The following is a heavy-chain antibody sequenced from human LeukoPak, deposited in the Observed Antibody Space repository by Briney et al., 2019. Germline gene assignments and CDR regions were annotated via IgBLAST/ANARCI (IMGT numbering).Heavy chain of an antibody. V-gene: IGHV1-8*01. CDR3: ARARGLRLGELGY. Sequence: ASVKVSCKASGYTFTSYDINWVRQATGQGLEWMGWMNPDSGNTGYAQKFQGRVTMTRNTSIGTAYMELSSLRSEDTAVYYCARARGLRLGELGYWGQGTLVTVSS. D-gene: IGHD3-16*01. CDR1: GYTFTSYD. J-gene: IGHJ4*02. CDR2: MNPDSGNT.